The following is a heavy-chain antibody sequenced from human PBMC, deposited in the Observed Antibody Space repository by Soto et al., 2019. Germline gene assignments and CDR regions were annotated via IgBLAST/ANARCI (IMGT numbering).Heavy chain of an antibody. V-gene: IGHV4-30-4*01. Sequence: TLSLTCSVSGGSISSADHYWTWIRQPPGKGLEWMGYIYHSGNTHYNPSLKSRVTMSVDTSKNQFSLKLSSVTAADTAVYYCARDPRIAAAGTDYYYGMDVWGQGTTVTVSS. J-gene: IGHJ6*02. CDR2: IYHSGNT. CDR1: GGSISSADHY. D-gene: IGHD6-13*01. CDR3: ARDPRIAAAGTDYYYGMDV.